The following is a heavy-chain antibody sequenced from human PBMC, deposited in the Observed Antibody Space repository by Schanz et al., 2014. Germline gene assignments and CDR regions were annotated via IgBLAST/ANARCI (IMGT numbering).Heavy chain of an antibody. CDR2: IIPVFGTA. J-gene: IGHJ3*02. D-gene: IGHD2-15*01. CDR1: GGTFSGYA. Sequence: KKPGSSVKVSCNASGGTFSGYAIRWVRHAPGQGLEWMGWIIPVFGTANYAQKFQGRVTMTAEEATSTVFMWLSRLRAEDADVYLRAKVIYVVGRHSDALHMGCKGT. CDR3: AKVIYVVGRHSDALHM. V-gene: IGHV1-69*01.